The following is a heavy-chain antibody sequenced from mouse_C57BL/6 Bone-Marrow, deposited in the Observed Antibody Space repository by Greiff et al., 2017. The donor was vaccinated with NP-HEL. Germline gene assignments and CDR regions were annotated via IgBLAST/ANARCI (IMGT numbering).Heavy chain of an antibody. V-gene: IGHV1-50*01. J-gene: IGHJ2*01. CDR2: IDPSDSYT. D-gene: IGHD1-1*01. CDR3: ARWVYYGSSYRDY. Sequence: VQLQQPGAELVKPGASVKLSCKASGYTFNSYWMQWVKQRPGQGLEWIGEIDPSDSYTNYNQKFKGKATLTVDTSSSTAYMQLSSLTSEDSAVYYCARWVYYGSSYRDYWGQGTTLTVSS. CDR1: GYTFNSYW.